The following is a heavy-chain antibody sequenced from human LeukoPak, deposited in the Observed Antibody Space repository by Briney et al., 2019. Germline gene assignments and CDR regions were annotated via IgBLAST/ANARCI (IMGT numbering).Heavy chain of an antibody. CDR3: ARQEYCSGGSCYTWFDP. J-gene: IGHJ5*02. CDR1: GYSFTSYW. V-gene: IGHV5-51*01. CDR2: IYPGDSDT. Sequence: GESLKISCKGSGYSFTSYWIGWVRQMPGKGLEWMGIIYPGDSDTRYSPSFQGQVTISADKSISTSYLQWSSLKASDTAMYYCARQEYCSGGSCYTWFDPWGQGTLVTVSS. D-gene: IGHD2-15*01.